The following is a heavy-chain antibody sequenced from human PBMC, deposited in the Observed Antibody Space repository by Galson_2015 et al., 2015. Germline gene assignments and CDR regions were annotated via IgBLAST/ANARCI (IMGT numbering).Heavy chain of an antibody. J-gene: IGHJ4*02. CDR3: AGEHYDYIWGSYRG. D-gene: IGHD3-16*02. CDR2: DPSDSYT. V-gene: IGHV5-10-1*01. Sequence: DPSDSYTNYSPSFQGHVTISADKSISTAYLQWSSLKASDTAMYYCAGEHYDYIWGSYRGWGQGTLVTVSS.